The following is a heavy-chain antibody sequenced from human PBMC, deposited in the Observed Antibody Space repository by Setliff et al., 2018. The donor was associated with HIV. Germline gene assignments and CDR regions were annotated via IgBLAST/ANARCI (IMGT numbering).Heavy chain of an antibody. Sequence: GASVKVSCKASGYTFTSYYMNWVRQAPGQGLEWMGIINPSGGSTTYAQKFQGRVTMTRDTSTSTVYLELSSLRSQDTAVYYCARGGFYSSDYYLLDYWGQGTLVTVSS. CDR2: INPSGGST. J-gene: IGHJ4*02. D-gene: IGHD6-19*01. CDR3: ARGGFYSSDYYLLDY. V-gene: IGHV1-46*01. CDR1: GYTFTSYY.